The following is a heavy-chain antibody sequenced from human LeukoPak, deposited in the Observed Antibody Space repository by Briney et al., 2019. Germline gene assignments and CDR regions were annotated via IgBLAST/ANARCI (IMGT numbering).Heavy chain of an antibody. V-gene: IGHV4-4*02. CDR3: ARHECGGSCYPEDY. Sequence: SETLSLTCAVSGGSISSSNWWSWVRQPPGKGLEWIGEINHSGSTNYNPSLKSRVTISVDTSKNQFSLKLSSVTAADTAVYYCARHECGGSCYPEDYWGQGTLVTVSS. J-gene: IGHJ4*02. D-gene: IGHD2-15*01. CDR2: INHSGST. CDR1: GGSISSSNW.